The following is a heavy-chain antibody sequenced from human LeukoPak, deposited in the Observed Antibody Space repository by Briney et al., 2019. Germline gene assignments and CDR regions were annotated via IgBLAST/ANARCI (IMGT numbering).Heavy chain of an antibody. CDR2: ISSGSSYI. J-gene: IGHJ6*02. V-gene: IGHV3-21*06. Sequence: GGSLRLCCAASGFTFSSYSINWVRQAPGKGLEWVSSISSGSSYIYYADSVKGRFTISRDNAKNSVYLQMNSLRVEDTAVYYCARYYASYGMDVWGQGTTVTVSS. CDR1: GFTFSSYS. CDR3: ARYYASYGMDV.